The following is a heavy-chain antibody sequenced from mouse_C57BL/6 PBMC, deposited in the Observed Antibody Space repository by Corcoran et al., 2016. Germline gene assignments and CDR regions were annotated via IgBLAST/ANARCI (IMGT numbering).Heavy chain of an antibody. CDR3: ARFDGYYEAWFAY. D-gene: IGHD2-3*01. CDR1: GYTFTDYY. J-gene: IGHJ3*01. CDR2: IYPGSGNT. V-gene: IGHV1-76*01. Sequence: QVQLKQSGAELVRPGASVKLSCKASGYTFTDYYINWVKQRPGQGLEWIARIYPGSGNTYYNEKFKGKATLTAEKSSSTAYMQLSSLTSEDSAVYFCARFDGYYEAWFAYWGQGTLVTVSA.